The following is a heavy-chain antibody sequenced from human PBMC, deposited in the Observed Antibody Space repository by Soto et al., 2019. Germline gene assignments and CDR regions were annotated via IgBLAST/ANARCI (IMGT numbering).Heavy chain of an antibody. V-gene: IGHV3-30*18. CDR2: ISYDGSNK. D-gene: IGHD6-13*01. CDR1: GFTFSSYG. CDR3: AKEDSSSWHYYYGMDV. J-gene: IGHJ6*01. Sequence: QVQLVEFGGGVVQPGRSLRLSCAASGFTFSSYGMNWVRQAPGKGLEWVAVISYDGSNKYYADSVKGRFTISRDSSKNMLYLQMNSLRAEDTAVYYCAKEDSSSWHYYYGMDVW.